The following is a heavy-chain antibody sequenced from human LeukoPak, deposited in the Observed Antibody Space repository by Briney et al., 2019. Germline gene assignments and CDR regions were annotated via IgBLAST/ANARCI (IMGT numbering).Heavy chain of an antibody. V-gene: IGHV3-7*01. D-gene: IGHD4-17*01. Sequence: GALRLSCAASGFTFSSYWMSWVRQAPGKGLEWVANTDQVESEKYYVDSVKGRFAISRDNAKSSLYLQMNSLRAEDTAVYYCARDLLAGYVDYGDFDAFDIWGQGTMVTVSS. J-gene: IGHJ3*02. CDR1: GFTFSSYW. CDR2: TDQVESEK. CDR3: ARDLLAGYVDYGDFDAFDI.